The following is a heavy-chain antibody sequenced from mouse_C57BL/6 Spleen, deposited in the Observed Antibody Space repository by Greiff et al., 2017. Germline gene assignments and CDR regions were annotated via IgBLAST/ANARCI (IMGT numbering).Heavy chain of an antibody. CDR3: ARDGAWYFDV. Sequence: EVHLVESGGGLVKPGGSLKLSCAASGFTFSSYAMSWVRQTPEKRLEWVATISDGGSYTYYPDNVKGRFTISRDNAKNNLYLQMSHLKSEDTAMXYCARDGAWYFDVWGTGTTVTVSS. CDR1: GFTFSSYA. V-gene: IGHV5-4*01. J-gene: IGHJ1*03. CDR2: ISDGGSYT.